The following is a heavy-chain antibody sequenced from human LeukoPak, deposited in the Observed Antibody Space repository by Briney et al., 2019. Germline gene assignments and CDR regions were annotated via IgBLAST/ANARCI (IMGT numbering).Heavy chain of an antibody. CDR3: ASYSTGFDI. J-gene: IGHJ3*02. D-gene: IGHD6-19*01. Sequence: SETLSLTCAAYGGSFSDYYWTWIRQPPGKGLEWIGEINHRGSTHYNPSLKSRVTISVDISKKQFSLKLSSVTAADTAVYYCASYSTGFDIWGQGTVVTVSS. CDR2: INHRGST. V-gene: IGHV4-34*01. CDR1: GGSFSDYY.